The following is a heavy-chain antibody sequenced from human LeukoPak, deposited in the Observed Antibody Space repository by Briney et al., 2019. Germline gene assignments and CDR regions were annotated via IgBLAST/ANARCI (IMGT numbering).Heavy chain of an antibody. CDR2: SRNRAKSYTT. J-gene: IGHJ4*02. V-gene: IGHV3-72*01. CDR1: GFTFSDHY. Sequence: LSCAVSGFTFSDHYMDWVRQAPGKGLEWVGRSRNRAKSYTTDYAASVKGRFTISRDDSKSTLYLQMNSLETEDTAVYYCXXXATGDHWGQGTLVXVSS. CDR3: XXXATGDH.